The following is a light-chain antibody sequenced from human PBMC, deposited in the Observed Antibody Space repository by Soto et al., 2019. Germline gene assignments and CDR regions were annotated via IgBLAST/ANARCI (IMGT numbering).Light chain of an antibody. J-gene: IGKJ4*01. CDR1: QGISIY. CDR3: QQRDTLLT. V-gene: IGKV1-33*01. Sequence: DIQMTQSPSSLSASVGDRVTITCRASQGISIYLNWYRQKPGKAPEVLIYDASKLGRGVPSRFSGSGSGTEFTFSITSLQPEDFATYYCQQRDTLLTFGGGTTVDLK. CDR2: DAS.